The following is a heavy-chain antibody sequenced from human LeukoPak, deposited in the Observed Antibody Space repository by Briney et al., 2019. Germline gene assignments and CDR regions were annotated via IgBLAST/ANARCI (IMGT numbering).Heavy chain of an antibody. D-gene: IGHD6-6*01. J-gene: IGHJ4*02. CDR3: TRGARLRKTNFDY. V-gene: IGHV4-34*01. CDR2: INHSGST. CDR1: GDAISSYY. Sequence: SGTLPLTCIVSGDAISSYYWSWIRQPPGKGLEWVGEINHSGSTNYNPSIKSRVTISVDTSKNQFSLKLSSVTAADTAVYYCTRGARLRKTNFDYWGQGTLVTVSS.